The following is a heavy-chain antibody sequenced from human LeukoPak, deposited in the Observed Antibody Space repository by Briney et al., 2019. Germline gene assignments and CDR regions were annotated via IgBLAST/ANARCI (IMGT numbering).Heavy chain of an antibody. V-gene: IGHV1-18*04. CDR1: GYTFTSYG. Sequence: ASVKVSCKGSGYTFTSYGISWVRQAPGQGLEWMGWISDYNGNTNYAQKLQGRVTMTTDTSTSTAYMELRSLRSDDTAVYYCARPTSVVVVAASPLTPPWFDPWGQGTLVTVSS. CDR2: ISDYNGNT. CDR3: ARPTSVVVVAASPLTPPWFDP. D-gene: IGHD2-15*01. J-gene: IGHJ5*02.